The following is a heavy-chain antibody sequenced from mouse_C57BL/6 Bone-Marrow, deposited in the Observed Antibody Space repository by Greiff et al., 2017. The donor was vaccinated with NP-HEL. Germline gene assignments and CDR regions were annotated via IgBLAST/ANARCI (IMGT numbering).Heavy chain of an antibody. D-gene: IGHD1-1*01. V-gene: IGHV1-59*01. CDR3: ASSYNYGYFDY. CDR2: IDPSDSYT. Sequence: QVQLKQPGAELVRPGTSVKLSCKASGYTFTSYWMHWVKQRPGQGLEWIGVIDPSDSYTNYNQKFKGKATLTEDTSSSTAYMQLSSLTSEDSAVYYCASSYNYGYFDYWGQGTTLTVSS. CDR1: GYTFTSYW. J-gene: IGHJ2*01.